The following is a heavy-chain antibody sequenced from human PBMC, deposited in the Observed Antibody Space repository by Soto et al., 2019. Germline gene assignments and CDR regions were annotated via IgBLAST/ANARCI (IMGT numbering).Heavy chain of an antibody. Sequence: SETLSLTCAVYGGSCSGYYWSCIRQPPGKGLEWIGEINHSGSTNYNPSLKSRVTISVDTSKNQFSLKLSPVTAADTAVYYCARGLLRFLEWSNRSNKSDPGGERTLVA. D-gene: IGHD3-3*01. CDR2: INHSGST. J-gene: IGHJ5*02. CDR1: GGSCSGYY. V-gene: IGHV4-34*01. CDR3: ARGLLRFLEWSNRSNKSDP.